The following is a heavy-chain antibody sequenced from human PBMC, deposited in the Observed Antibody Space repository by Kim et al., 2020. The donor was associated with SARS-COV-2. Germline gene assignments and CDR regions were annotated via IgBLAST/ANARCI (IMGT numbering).Heavy chain of an antibody. J-gene: IGHJ6*02. D-gene: IGHD3-10*01. Sequence: GGSLRLSCAASGFTFSSYAMSWVRQAPGKGLEWVSAISGSGGSTYYADSVKGRFTISRDNSKNTLYLQMNSLRAEDTAVYYCANTMVRGVNWGFYYYYGMDVWGQGTTVTVSS. V-gene: IGHV3-23*01. CDR3: ANTMVRGVNWGFYYYYGMDV. CDR1: GFTFSSYA. CDR2: ISGSGGST.